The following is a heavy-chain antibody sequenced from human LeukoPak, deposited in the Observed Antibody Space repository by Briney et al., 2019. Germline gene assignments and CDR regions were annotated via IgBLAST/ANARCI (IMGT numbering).Heavy chain of an antibody. D-gene: IGHD2-8*01. J-gene: IGHJ6*02. Sequence: SETLSLTCAVSGGSISSSNWWGWVRQPPGKGLEWIGEIYHSGSTNYNPSLKSRVTISVDKSKNQFSLKLSSVTAVDTAVYYCASVLYYYYGMDVWGQGTTVTVSS. CDR2: IYHSGST. CDR3: ASVLYYYYGMDV. CDR1: GGSISSSNW. V-gene: IGHV4-4*02.